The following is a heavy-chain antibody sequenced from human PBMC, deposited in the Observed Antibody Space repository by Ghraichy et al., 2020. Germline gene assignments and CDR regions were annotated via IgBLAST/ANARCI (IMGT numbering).Heavy chain of an antibody. D-gene: IGHD2-21*01. J-gene: IGHJ6*02. V-gene: IGHV3-21*01. Sequence: GKSLNISCAASGFTFSSYSMNWVRQAPGKGLEWVSSIDSSSSYIYYGDSVKGRFTISRDNAKNSLNLQMNSLRAEDTAVYYCARDYLVVSATEYYGMDVWGQGTTVTVSS. CDR1: GFTFSSYS. CDR3: ARDYLVVSATEYYGMDV. CDR2: IDSSSSYI.